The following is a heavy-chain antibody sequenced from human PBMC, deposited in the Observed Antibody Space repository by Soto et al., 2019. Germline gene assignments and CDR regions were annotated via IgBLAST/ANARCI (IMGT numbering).Heavy chain of an antibody. J-gene: IGHJ5*02. CDR2: IYWDDDK. CDR3: AHRALYSGSYWDGGDFGP. V-gene: IGHV2-5*02. CDR1: GFSLSSSGVG. Sequence: QITLRESGPTRVRPTQPLTLTCNFSGFSLSSSGVGVGWIRQSPGKAPEWLVVIYWDDDKRYSPSLKSRITITNDTSKTQVVLTMANMDPVDTGIYYCAHRALYSGSYWDGGDFGPWGQGTPVTVSP. D-gene: IGHD1-26*01.